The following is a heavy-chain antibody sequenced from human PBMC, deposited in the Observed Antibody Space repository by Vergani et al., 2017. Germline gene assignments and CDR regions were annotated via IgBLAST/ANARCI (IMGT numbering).Heavy chain of an antibody. CDR3: AKDTLEAVYFDY. Sequence: EVQLVESGGGLVKPGGSLRLSCAASGFTFSNAWMSWVRQAPGKGLEWVGRIKSKTDGGTTDYAAPVKGRFTISRDDSKNTLYLQMNSLKTEDTAVYYCAKDTLEAVYFDYWGQGTLVTVSS. D-gene: IGHD5-24*01. V-gene: IGHV3-15*01. CDR2: IKSKTDGGTT. CDR1: GFTFSNAW. J-gene: IGHJ4*02.